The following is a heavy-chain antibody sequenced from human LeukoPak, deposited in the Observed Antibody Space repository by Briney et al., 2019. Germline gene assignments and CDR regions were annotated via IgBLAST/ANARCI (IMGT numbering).Heavy chain of an antibody. J-gene: IGHJ4*02. CDR2: IKLDGSEK. D-gene: IGHD2-2*01. V-gene: IGHV3-7*01. CDR1: GFTFSNSW. Sequence: GGSLRLSCAASGFTFSNSWMSWVRQAPGKGLEWLVFIKLDGSEKYYVDSVKGRFTVSRDNAKESLYLQMNILRVEDTAVYYCARNAPLDYWGQGTLVTVSS. CDR3: ARNAPLDY.